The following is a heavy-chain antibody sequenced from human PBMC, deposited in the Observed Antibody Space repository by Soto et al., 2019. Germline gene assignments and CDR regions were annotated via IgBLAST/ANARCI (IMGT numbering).Heavy chain of an antibody. CDR2: IHYSGAT. J-gene: IGHJ4*02. Sequence: PSETLSLTCIVSGGSINSYYWSWIRQPPGKGFEWIGYIHYSGATKYRASLNGRLSISVDTSKNQFSLWLNSVTAADTAVYYCARGAYCGTDCFYYFDSWGQGTLVTVSS. CDR1: GGSINSYY. D-gene: IGHD2-21*02. V-gene: IGHV4-59*01. CDR3: ARGAYCGTDCFYYFDS.